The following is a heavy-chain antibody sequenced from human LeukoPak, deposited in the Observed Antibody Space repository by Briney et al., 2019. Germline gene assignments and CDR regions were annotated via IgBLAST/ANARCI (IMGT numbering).Heavy chain of an antibody. CDR2: ISGSGDST. CDR1: GGSFSGYY. CDR3: AKVLLAGDAFDI. Sequence: PSETLSLTCAVYGGSFSGYYWSWIRQPPGKGLEWVSAISGSGDSTYYADSVKGRFTISRDNSKSTLYLQMNSLRAEDTAVYYCAKVLLAGDAFDIWGQGTMVTVSS. J-gene: IGHJ3*02. V-gene: IGHV3-23*01. D-gene: IGHD2-21*01.